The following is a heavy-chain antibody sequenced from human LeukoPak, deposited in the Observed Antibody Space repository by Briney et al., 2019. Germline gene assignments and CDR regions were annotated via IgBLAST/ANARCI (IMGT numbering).Heavy chain of an antibody. Sequence: GGSLRLSCAASGFTFSGCAMHWVRQASGKGLEWVGRLRSKANSYATAYAASVKGRFTISRDDSKNTAYLQMSSLKTEDTAVYYCTRHDAYYYDSSGGYYMDVWGKGTTVTVSS. CDR1: GFTFSGCA. J-gene: IGHJ6*03. CDR3: TRHDAYYYDSSGGYYMDV. CDR2: LRSKANSYAT. V-gene: IGHV3-73*01. D-gene: IGHD3-22*01.